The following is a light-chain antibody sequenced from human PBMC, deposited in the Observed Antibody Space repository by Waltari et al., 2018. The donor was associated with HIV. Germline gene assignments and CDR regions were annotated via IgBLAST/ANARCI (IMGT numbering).Light chain of an antibody. CDR1: QSVLYSSNNKNY. Sequence: DIVMTQSPDPLAVSLGVGAPIPCKSSQSVLYSSNNKNYLAWYQQKPGQPPKLLISWASTRESGVPDRFSGSGSGTDFTLTISSLQAEDVAVYYCQQYYSTLTFGGGTKVEIK. CDR2: WAS. J-gene: IGKJ4*01. V-gene: IGKV4-1*01. CDR3: QQYYSTLT.